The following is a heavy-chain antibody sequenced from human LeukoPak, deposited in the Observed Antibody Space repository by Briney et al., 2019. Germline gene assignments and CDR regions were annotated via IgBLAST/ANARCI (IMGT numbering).Heavy chain of an antibody. V-gene: IGHV3-21*01. D-gene: IGHD3-10*01. CDR3: ASGSGGLGSS. CDR1: GFTFSSYS. J-gene: IGHJ5*02. CDR2: ISTSSSYI. Sequence: GGSLRLSCAASGFTFSSYSMYWVRQAPGKGLEWVSSISTSSSYIYYADSVKGRFTVSRDNATNSLYLQMNSLIVEDTAVYYCASGSGGLGSSWGQGTLVTVSS.